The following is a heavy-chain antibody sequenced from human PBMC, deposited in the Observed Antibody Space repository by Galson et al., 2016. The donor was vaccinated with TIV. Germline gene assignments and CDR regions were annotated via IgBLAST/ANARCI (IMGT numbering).Heavy chain of an antibody. D-gene: IGHD3-22*01. CDR1: GFVISPYG. V-gene: IGHV3-30*03. CDR2: ISSDGNKK. Sequence: SLRLSCAASGFVISPYGLHWVRQAPGKGLEWVAAISSDGNKKEYIDSVKGRFAISRDNSKNTLYLQLSSLRPEDTAVYFCASETTHYDIRDYPPLGFWGQGTLVTVSS. J-gene: IGHJ4*02. CDR3: ASETTHYDIRDYPPLGF.